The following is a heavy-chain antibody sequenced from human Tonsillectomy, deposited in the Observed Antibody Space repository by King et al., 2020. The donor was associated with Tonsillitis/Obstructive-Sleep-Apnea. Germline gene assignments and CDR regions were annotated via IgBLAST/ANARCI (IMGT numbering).Heavy chain of an antibody. V-gene: IGHV3-23*04. CDR1: GFTFTNYV. D-gene: IGHD3-3*01. Sequence: VQLVESGGGLAQPGGSLRLSCTASGFTFTNYVMSWVRQAPGKGLEWVSSISGSGDSTYYADSVKGRFTISSDSSKNTPFLQMNPLRAEDTALYYCAKDLLRFLEWPPHPWFEPWGQGTLVTVSS. J-gene: IGHJ5*02. CDR3: AKDLLRFLEWPPHPWFEP. CDR2: ISGSGDST.